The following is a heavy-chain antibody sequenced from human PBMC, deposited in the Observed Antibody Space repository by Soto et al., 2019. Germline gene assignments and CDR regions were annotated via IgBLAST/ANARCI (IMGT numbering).Heavy chain of an antibody. D-gene: IGHD6-6*01. CDR2: ISYSGST. CDR1: GGSINSGGYS. CDR3: AREEAARIERWFAP. V-gene: IGHV4-31*03. J-gene: IGHJ5*02. Sequence: QVQLQESGPGLVKPSQTLSLTCTVSGGSINSGGYSWNWIRQHPGKGLEWIGYISYSGSTYYNPSLNSRFTIAVDTSNNQFTLKWSSVIAADTAVYYWAREEAARIERWFAPWGKGPPVTVSS.